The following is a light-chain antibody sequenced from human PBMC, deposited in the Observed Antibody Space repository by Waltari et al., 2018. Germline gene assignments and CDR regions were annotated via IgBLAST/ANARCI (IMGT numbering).Light chain of an antibody. CDR2: DSS. CDR3: QQRSNWPLYT. J-gene: IGKJ2*01. V-gene: IGKV3-11*01. CDR1: QSVSSY. Sequence: EMLLTQSQATLSLFQGKRATLSCRASQSVSSYLAWYQQKPDQAPRLLIYDSSNRATGIPARFSGSGSGTDFTLTISSLEPEDFAVYYCQQRSNWPLYTFGQGTKLEIK.